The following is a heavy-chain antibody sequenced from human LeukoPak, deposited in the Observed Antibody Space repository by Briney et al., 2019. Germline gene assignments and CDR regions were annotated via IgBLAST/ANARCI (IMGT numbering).Heavy chain of an antibody. CDR3: ARRSYRGVITVYYYYYMDV. V-gene: IGHV3-23*01. J-gene: IGHJ6*03. CDR2: ISSRSDST. CDR1: GFTFSSYA. D-gene: IGHD3-16*02. Sequence: GGSLRLSCAASGFTFSSYAMSWVRQAPGKGLEWVSAISSRSDSTYFADSVKGRFTISRDNAKNSVYLQMNRLRVEDTAVYYCARRSYRGVITVYYYYYMDVWGKGTPVTVSS.